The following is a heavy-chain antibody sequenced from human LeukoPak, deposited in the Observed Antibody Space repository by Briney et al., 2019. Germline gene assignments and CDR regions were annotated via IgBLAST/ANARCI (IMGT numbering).Heavy chain of an antibody. J-gene: IGHJ4*01. V-gene: IGHV6-1*01. CDR3: ARGNNGYIDY. CDR1: GDSVSSSRAA. D-gene: IGHD2-8*01. CDR2: TYLRSKWYN. Sequence: SQTLSLTCAISGDSVSSSRAAWNRIRQSPSGGLERLGRTYLRSKWYNGYAVSVKSRITINPDTSKNQFSLQLNSVTPEDTAVYHCARGNNGYIDYWGHGTLVTVSS.